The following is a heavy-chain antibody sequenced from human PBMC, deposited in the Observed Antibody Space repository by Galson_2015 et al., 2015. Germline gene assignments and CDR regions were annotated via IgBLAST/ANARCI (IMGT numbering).Heavy chain of an antibody. CDR3: AKWGAMVRGVDV. Sequence: SLRLSCAASGFTFSRTGMHWVRQAPGKGLEWVAHIAYDGNDKFYADSVRGRFDVSRDDSNNTLFLQMNSLRPEDTAIYYCAKWGAMVRGVDVWGQGTLVTV. D-gene: IGHD3-10*01. CDR1: GFTFSRTG. J-gene: IGHJ4*02. V-gene: IGHV3-30*18. CDR2: IAYDGNDK.